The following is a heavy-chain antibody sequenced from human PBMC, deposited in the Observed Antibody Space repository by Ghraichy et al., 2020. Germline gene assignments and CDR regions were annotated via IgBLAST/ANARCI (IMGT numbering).Heavy chain of an antibody. CDR3: AIHRGTGLFDY. D-gene: IGHD3-10*01. CDR1: GGSINSGGYS. J-gene: IGHJ4*02. CDR2: ISSNENT. Sequence: SETLSLTCAVSGGSINSGGYSWSWIRQPPGKRLEFIGYISSNENTYYIPSLKSRPTLSIDSPQNQFSLKLTSVTAADTAVYFCAIHRGTGLFDYWGQGTLVIVSS. V-gene: IGHV4-30-4*07.